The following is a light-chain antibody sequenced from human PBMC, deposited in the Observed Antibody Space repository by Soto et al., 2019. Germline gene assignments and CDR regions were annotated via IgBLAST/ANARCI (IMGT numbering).Light chain of an antibody. V-gene: IGKV3-15*01. CDR3: QQYNNWPPSII. CDR2: GAS. Sequence: EIVMTQSPATLSVSPGERATLSCRASQSVSSNLAWYQQKPGQAPRLLIYGASTRATGIPARFSGSGSGTQFTLTISGLQSEDFAVYYCQQYNNWPPSIIFGQGTRLAIK. CDR1: QSVSSN. J-gene: IGKJ5*01.